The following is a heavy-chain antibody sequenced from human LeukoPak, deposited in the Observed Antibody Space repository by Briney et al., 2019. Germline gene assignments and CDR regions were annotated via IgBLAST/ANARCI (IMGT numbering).Heavy chain of an antibody. CDR1: GFTFSSYW. CDR2: IHEDGSDK. J-gene: IGHJ4*02. D-gene: IGHD5-12*01. Sequence: GGSLRLSCAAPGFTFSSYWMNWVRQAPGKGLEWVANIHEDGSDKYYVDSVKGRFTVSRDNAKNSLYLHMNSLRAEDTAVYYCALNLGRVATMTYLDYWGQGTLVTVSS. CDR3: ALNLGRVATMTYLDY. V-gene: IGHV3-7*05.